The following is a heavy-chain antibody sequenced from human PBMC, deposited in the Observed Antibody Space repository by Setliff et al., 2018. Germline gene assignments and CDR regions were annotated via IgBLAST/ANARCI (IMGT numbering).Heavy chain of an antibody. CDR1: GGSISSISYY. CDR2: VYDSGTT. Sequence: SETLSLTCTVPGGSISSISYYWGWIRKPPGKGLEWIGTVYDSGTTYYNPSLKSRVTIFVDTSKNQFSLNLNSVTAADTGVYYCASCRYQVPYDYWGQGILVTVSS. J-gene: IGHJ4*02. CDR3: ASCRYQVPYDY. D-gene: IGHD2-2*01. V-gene: IGHV4-39*01.